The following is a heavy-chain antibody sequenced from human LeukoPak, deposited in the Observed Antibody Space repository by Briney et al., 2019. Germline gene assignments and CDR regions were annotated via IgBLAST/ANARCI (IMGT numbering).Heavy chain of an antibody. Sequence: GGSLRLSCAASGSDFSGFYMHWVRQASGRGLEWVGLVRNKPNSYTTVYAASVKGRFTISRDDSKNTAYLQMNSLKAEDTAVYYCTRQECSGGSCSYVDYWGQGTLVTVSS. J-gene: IGHJ4*02. CDR3: TRQECSGGSCSYVDY. V-gene: IGHV3-73*01. CDR1: GSDFSGFY. CDR2: VRNKPNSYTT. D-gene: IGHD2-15*01.